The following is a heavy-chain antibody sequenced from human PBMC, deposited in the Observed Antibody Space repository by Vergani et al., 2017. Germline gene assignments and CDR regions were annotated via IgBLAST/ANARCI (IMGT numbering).Heavy chain of an antibody. J-gene: IGHJ1*01. V-gene: IGHV3-30*03. CDR2: ISYDGTQK. D-gene: IGHD1-1*01. Sequence: QVHLVESGGGVVQPGRSLRLSCVVSGFTSSYHGMHWVRQAPGKGLEWVAVISYDGTQKYYADSVKGRFTISRDNSKSTLYLQMNSLRTEDTAVYYCATKSCGTPGCQIGDFREWGQGTLVTVSS. CDR3: ATKSCGTPGCQIGDFRE. CDR1: GFTSSYHG.